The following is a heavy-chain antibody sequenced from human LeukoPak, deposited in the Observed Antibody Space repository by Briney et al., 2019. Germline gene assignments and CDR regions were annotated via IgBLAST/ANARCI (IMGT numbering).Heavy chain of an antibody. D-gene: IGHD2-8*01. V-gene: IGHV3-7*03. CDR2: VNRDGSET. Sequence: GGSLRLSCAASGYTLSNHWMTWVRQVPGRGPEWVANVNRDGSETYYLDSVKGRFTISRDNAKNSLYLQMNSLRAEDTALYYCVRNNAMDVWGQGTTVIVSS. CDR3: VRNNAMDV. CDR1: GYTLSNHW. J-gene: IGHJ6*02.